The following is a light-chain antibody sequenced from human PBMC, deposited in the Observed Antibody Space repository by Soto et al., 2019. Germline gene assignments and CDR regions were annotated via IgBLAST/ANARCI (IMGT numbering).Light chain of an antibody. Sequence: EVVLTQSPATLSLSPGEGATLSCRASQSIGNYLAWYQQKPGQAPRLLIYDASKRATDIPTRFSGSGSGTDFTLTISSLEPEDLAVYYCQQRSNWPPEWTFGQGTKVDIK. CDR2: DAS. V-gene: IGKV3-11*01. CDR1: QSIGNY. CDR3: QQRSNWPPEWT. J-gene: IGKJ1*01.